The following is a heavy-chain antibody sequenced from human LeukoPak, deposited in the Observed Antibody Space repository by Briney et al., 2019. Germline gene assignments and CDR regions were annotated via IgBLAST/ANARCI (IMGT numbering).Heavy chain of an antibody. Sequence: GGSLRLSCAASGLTLNNYDMHWVRQTPGGRLEWVSGIGITGGSYYAGSVKGRFTISREEARNSLNLQMNSLRAGDTAVYFCARTHYYRSGGTKTNAYYFDSWGQGTLVTVSS. CDR2: IGITGGS. CDR1: GLTLNNYD. D-gene: IGHD3-10*01. CDR3: ARTHYYRSGGTKTNAYYFDS. V-gene: IGHV3-13*01. J-gene: IGHJ4*02.